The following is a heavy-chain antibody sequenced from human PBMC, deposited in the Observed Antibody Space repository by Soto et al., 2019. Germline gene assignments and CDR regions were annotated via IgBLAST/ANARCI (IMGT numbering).Heavy chain of an antibody. CDR2: LSGGGGTT. D-gene: IGHD6-19*01. CDR3: AKTTDGWFSAFEI. Sequence: PGGSLRLSCAASGFTFSSYAMSWVRQAPGKGLEWVSALSGGGGTTYYADSVKGRFTITRDNSKNTLYLQMNSLRAEDTAVYYCAKTTDGWFSAFEIWGQGTLVTVSS. J-gene: IGHJ3*02. CDR1: GFTFSSYA. V-gene: IGHV3-23*01.